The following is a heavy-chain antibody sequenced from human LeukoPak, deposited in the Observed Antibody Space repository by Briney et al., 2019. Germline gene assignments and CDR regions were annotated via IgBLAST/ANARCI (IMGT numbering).Heavy chain of an antibody. D-gene: IGHD5-18*01. CDR1: GYTFTSYY. CDR3: ASKGTAMVGYY. J-gene: IGHJ4*02. V-gene: IGHV1-46*01. CDR2: INPSGGST. Sequence: ASVKVSCKASGYTFTSYYTHWVRQAPGQGLEWMGIINPSGGSTSYAQKFQGRVTMTRDTSTSTVYMELSSLRSEDTAVYYCASKGTAMVGYYWGQGTLVTVSS.